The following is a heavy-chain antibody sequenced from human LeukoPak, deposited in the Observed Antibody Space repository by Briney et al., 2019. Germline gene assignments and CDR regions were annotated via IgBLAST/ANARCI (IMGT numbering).Heavy chain of an antibody. CDR1: GDSVSSNSAA. CDR2: TYYRSKWSY. J-gene: IGHJ4*02. V-gene: IGHV6-1*01. Sequence: SQTLSLTCVISGDSVSSNSAAWNWIKQSPSRGLEWLGRTYYRSKWSYDYSVAVKSRVTINPDTSKNQFSLQLSSVTPEDTAVYYCVRDPVGGSTIFDCWGQGTLVTVSS. D-gene: IGHD1-26*01. CDR3: VRDPVGGSTIFDC.